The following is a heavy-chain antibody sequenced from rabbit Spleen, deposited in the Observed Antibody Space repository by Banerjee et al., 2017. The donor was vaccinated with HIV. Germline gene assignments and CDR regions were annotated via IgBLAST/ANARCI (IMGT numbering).Heavy chain of an antibody. V-gene: IGHV1S45*01. CDR3: ARPESTSGWAITF. J-gene: IGHJ4*01. CDR1: GFSLSTDYY. D-gene: IGHD4-1*01. CDR2: IYGGSSGST. Sequence: QQQLVESGGGLVQPGGTLTLTCTASGFSLSTDYYMCWVRQAPGKGLESIACIYGGSSGSTWYASWAKGRFTISKISSTTVTLQLNSLTAADTAIYFCARPESTSGWAITFWGQGTLVTVS.